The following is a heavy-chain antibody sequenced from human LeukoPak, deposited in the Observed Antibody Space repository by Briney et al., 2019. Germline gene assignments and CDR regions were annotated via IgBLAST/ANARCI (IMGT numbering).Heavy chain of an antibody. V-gene: IGHV3-33*06. CDR2: IWYDGSNK. CDR1: GFTFSNYD. CDR3: AKAGFTVAYFDY. J-gene: IGHJ4*02. Sequence: GGSLRLSCAASGFTFSNYDMHWVRQAPGKGLEWVAVIWYDGSNKYYVDSVKGRFTISRDNSKNTLYLQMNSLRAEDTAVYYCAKAGFTVAYFDYWGQGTLVTVSS. D-gene: IGHD4-23*01.